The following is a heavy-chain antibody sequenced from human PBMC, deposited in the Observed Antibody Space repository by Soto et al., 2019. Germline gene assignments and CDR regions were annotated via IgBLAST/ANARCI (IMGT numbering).Heavy chain of an antibody. J-gene: IGHJ4*02. Sequence: GVLRLSCAASGFTFTRYSMNWVRQAPGKGLEWVSSISSTTNYIYYADSMKGRFTVSRDNAKNSVYLEMNSLSAEDTALYYCARESEDLTSNFDYWGQGTLVTV. V-gene: IGHV3-21*01. CDR2: ISSTTNYI. CDR1: GFTFTRYS. CDR3: ARESEDLTSNFDY.